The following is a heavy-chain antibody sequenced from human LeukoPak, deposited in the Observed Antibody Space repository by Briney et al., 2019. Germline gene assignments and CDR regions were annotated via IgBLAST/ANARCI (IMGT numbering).Heavy chain of an antibody. Sequence: PGGSLRLSCAASGFAFSSYSMNWVRQVPGKGLEWVSAISGSGGSTYYADSVKGRFTISRDNSKNTLYLQMNSLRAEDTAVYYCASWGGVVVPAAIHPFDYWGQGTLVTVSS. J-gene: IGHJ4*02. V-gene: IGHV3-23*01. D-gene: IGHD2-2*01. CDR3: ASWGGVVVPAAIHPFDY. CDR1: GFAFSSYS. CDR2: ISGSGGST.